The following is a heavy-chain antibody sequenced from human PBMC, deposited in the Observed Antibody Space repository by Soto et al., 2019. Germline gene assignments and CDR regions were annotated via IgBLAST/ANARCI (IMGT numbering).Heavy chain of an antibody. CDR2: INAGNGNT. D-gene: IGHD1-26*01. Sequence: ASVKVSCKASGYTFTSYAMHWVRQAPGQRLEWMGWINAGNGNTKYSQKFQGRVTITRDTSASTAYMELSSLRSEDTAVYYCASFPLRQGWELLAFDYWGQGTLVTVSS. J-gene: IGHJ4*02. CDR1: GYTFTSYA. V-gene: IGHV1-3*01. CDR3: ASFPLRQGWELLAFDY.